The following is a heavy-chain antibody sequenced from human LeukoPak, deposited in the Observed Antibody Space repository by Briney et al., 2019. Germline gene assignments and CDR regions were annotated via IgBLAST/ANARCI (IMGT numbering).Heavy chain of an antibody. Sequence: ASVKVSCKASGGTFSSYAISWVRQAPGQGLEWMGGIIPIFGTANCAQKFQGRVTITADESTSTAYMELSSLRSEDTAVYYCASTKDIVVVPAAMRWANYYYYGMDVWGQGTTVTVSS. D-gene: IGHD2-2*01. CDR3: ASTKDIVVVPAAMRWANYYYYGMDV. CDR1: GGTFSSYA. J-gene: IGHJ6*02. CDR2: IIPIFGTA. V-gene: IGHV1-69*13.